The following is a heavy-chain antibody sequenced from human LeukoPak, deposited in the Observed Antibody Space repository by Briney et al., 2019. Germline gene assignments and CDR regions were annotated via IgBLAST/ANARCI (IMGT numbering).Heavy chain of an antibody. Sequence: GGSLRLSCAASGFTVSTYSMSWVRQAPGKGLEWVSAISGSGGSTYYADSVKGRFTISRDNSKNTLYLQMNSLRAEDTAVYYCAKELVYGDYPNWGQGTLVTVSS. CDR3: AKELVYGDYPN. J-gene: IGHJ4*02. CDR2: ISGSGGST. D-gene: IGHD4-17*01. V-gene: IGHV3-23*01. CDR1: GFTVSTYS.